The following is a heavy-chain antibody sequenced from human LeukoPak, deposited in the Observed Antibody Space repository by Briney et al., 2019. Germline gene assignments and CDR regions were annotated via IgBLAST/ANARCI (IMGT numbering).Heavy chain of an antibody. D-gene: IGHD1-26*01. Sequence: TSETLSLTCAVYGGSFSGYYWSWIRQPPGKGLEWIGYIYYSGSTNYNPSLKSRVTISVDTSKNQFSLKLSSVTAADTAMYYCARAISGSHFDSWGQGTLVTVSS. CDR3: ARAISGSHFDS. J-gene: IGHJ4*02. CDR1: GGSFSGYY. CDR2: IYYSGST. V-gene: IGHV4-59*01.